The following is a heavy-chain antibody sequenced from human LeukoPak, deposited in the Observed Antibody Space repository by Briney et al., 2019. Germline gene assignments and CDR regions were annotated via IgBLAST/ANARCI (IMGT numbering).Heavy chain of an antibody. V-gene: IGHV4-34*01. CDR3: ARLPRMRSPRFDY. CDR1: GGSFSGYY. Sequence: SETLSLTCAVYGGSFSGYYWSWIRQPPGKGLEWIGEINHSGSTNYNPSLKSRVTISVDTSKNQFSLKLSSVTAADTAVYYCARLPRMRSPRFDYWGQGTLVTVSS. CDR2: INHSGST. D-gene: IGHD1-26*01. J-gene: IGHJ4*02.